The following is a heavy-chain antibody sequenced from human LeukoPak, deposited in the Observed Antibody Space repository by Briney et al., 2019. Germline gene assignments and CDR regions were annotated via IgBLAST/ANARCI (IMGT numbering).Heavy chain of an antibody. V-gene: IGHV4-39*07. D-gene: IGHD5-12*01. CDR2: IYYSGST. J-gene: IGHJ4*02. CDR1: GGSISSSSYY. CDR3: ARDIVATSYLDY. Sequence: SETLSLTCTVSGGSISSSSYYWGWIRQPPGKGLEWIGSIYYSGSTYYNPSLKSRVTISVDTSKNQVSLKLSSVTAADTAVYYCARDIVATSYLDYWGQGTLVTVSS.